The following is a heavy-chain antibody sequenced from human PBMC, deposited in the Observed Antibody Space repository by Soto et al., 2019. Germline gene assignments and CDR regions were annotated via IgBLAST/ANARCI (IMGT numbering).Heavy chain of an antibody. D-gene: IGHD3-3*01. V-gene: IGHV3-23*01. J-gene: IGHJ4*02. Sequence: EVQLLESGGGLVQPGGSLRLSCAASGFTFSSYAMSWVRQAPGKGLEWVSAISGSGGSTYYADSVKGRFTISRDNSKNTLYLHMNSLRAEDTAVYYCARDGVVPRGYYFDYWGQGTLVTVSS. CDR2: ISGSGGST. CDR1: GFTFSSYA. CDR3: ARDGVVPRGYYFDY.